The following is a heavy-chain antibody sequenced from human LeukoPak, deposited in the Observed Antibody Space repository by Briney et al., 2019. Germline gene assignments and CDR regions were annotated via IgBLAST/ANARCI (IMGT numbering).Heavy chain of an antibody. CDR3: ARDRGTMVRGVISWNY. Sequence: GGSLRLSCAASGFTFSSYSMNWVRQAPGKGLEWVSSISSSSSYIYYADSLKGRFTISRDNAKNSLYLQMNSLRAEDTAVYYCARDRGTMVRGVISWNYWGQGTLVTVSS. J-gene: IGHJ4*02. CDR1: GFTFSSYS. CDR2: ISSSSSYI. V-gene: IGHV3-21*01. D-gene: IGHD3-10*01.